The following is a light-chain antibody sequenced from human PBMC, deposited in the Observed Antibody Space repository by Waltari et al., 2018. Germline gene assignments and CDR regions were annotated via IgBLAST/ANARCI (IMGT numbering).Light chain of an antibody. CDR3: SSYTVNTTLV. CDR1: SIYIGTYKY. Sequence: QSALTQPASVSGSPGQSITFYCTGTSIYIGTYKYILWYQSHPGKAPKLMIYDVSKRPSGVSNRFSGSKSGNAASLTISGLQAEDEAYYYCSSYTVNTTLVFGGGTKLTVL. V-gene: IGLV2-14*03. CDR2: DVS. J-gene: IGLJ3*02.